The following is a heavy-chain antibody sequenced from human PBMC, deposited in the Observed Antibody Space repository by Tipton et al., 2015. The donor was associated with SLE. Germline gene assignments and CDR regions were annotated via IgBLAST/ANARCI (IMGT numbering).Heavy chain of an antibody. Sequence: QLVQSGRGLVKPGGSLRLSCAASGFTFSDYYMSWIRQAPGKGLEWVSYISGSGGSTYYADSVKGRFTISRDNSKNTLYLQMNSLRAEDTAVYYCAKHYGDYVWRAFDIWGQGTMVTVSS. CDR3: AKHYGDYVWRAFDI. D-gene: IGHD4-17*01. CDR1: GFTFSDYY. J-gene: IGHJ3*02. V-gene: IGHV3-11*01. CDR2: ISGSGGST.